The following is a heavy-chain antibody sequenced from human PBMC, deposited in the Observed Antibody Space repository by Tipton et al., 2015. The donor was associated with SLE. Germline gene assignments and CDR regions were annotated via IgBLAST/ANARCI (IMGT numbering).Heavy chain of an antibody. D-gene: IGHD3-10*01. V-gene: IGHV4-39*07. Sequence: TLSLTCSVSGDSLSSNNYYWGWIRQSPGKGLEWIGSFYHSGSTYYNPSLKSRVTISVDTSKNQFSLRLSSVTAADTAVYYCARDYYGSGFDAFDIWGQGTMVTVSS. CDR1: GDSLSSNNYY. CDR2: FYHSGST. J-gene: IGHJ3*02. CDR3: ARDYYGSGFDAFDI.